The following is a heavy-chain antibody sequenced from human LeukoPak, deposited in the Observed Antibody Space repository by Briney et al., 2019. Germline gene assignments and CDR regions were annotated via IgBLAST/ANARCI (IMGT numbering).Heavy chain of an antibody. CDR2: IYYSGST. CDR3: ARDASDSSVLEDAFDI. J-gene: IGHJ3*02. D-gene: IGHD6-19*01. Sequence: SETLSLTCTVSGGSISSGGYYWSWIRQHPGKGLEWIGYIYYSGSTYYNPSLKSRVTISVDTSKNQFSLKLSSVTAADTAVYYCARDASDSSVLEDAFDIWGQGTMVTVSS. V-gene: IGHV4-31*03. CDR1: GGSISSGGYY.